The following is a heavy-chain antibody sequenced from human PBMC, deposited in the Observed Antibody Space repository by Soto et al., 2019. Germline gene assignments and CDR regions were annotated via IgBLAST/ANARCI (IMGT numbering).Heavy chain of an antibody. V-gene: IGHV3-23*01. CDR2: ISRSGGST. Sequence: EVQLLESGGGLVQPGGSLRLSCAASGFTFSSYAMSWVRQAPGKGLEWVSAISRSGGSTYYADSVKGRFTISRDNSKNTLYMQMHSLRAEDTAVYYCAKDLRMTTVSPFDYWGQGTLVTVSS. CDR3: AKDLRMTTVSPFDY. J-gene: IGHJ4*02. D-gene: IGHD4-17*01. CDR1: GFTFSSYA.